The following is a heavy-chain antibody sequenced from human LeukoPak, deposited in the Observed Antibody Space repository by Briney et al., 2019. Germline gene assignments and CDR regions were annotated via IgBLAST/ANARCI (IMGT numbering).Heavy chain of an antibody. CDR2: INPSGGST. J-gene: IGHJ3*02. Sequence: GASVKVSCKASGYTFTNYYVHWVRQAPGQGLEWMGVINPSGGSTNYAQKFQGRVTITTDESTSTAYRELSSLRSEDTAVYYCAREGLGYCSGGSCYSLAFDTWGQGTMVTVSS. D-gene: IGHD2-15*01. V-gene: IGHV1-46*01. CDR3: AREGLGYCSGGSCYSLAFDT. CDR1: GYTFTNYY.